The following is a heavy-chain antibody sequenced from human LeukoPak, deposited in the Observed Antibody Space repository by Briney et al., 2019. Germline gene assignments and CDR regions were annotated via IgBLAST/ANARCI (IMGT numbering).Heavy chain of an antibody. D-gene: IGHD3-10*01. CDR2: LRSKAESYTT. J-gene: IGHJ3*02. CDR3: VRGAKVRGDAFDI. V-gene: IGHV3-72*01. CDR1: GFTCREHY. Sequence: PGGALRLSCAASGFTCREHYVDSVRQAPGKGLERVSRLRSKAESYTTNYAAPVKGRFTISRDDSKNSLYLQMNSLKIEDSAVYYCVRGAKVRGDAFDIWGRGTAVTVSS.